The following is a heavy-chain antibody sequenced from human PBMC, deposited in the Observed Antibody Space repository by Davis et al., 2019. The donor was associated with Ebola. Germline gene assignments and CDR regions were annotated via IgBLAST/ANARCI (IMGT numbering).Heavy chain of an antibody. Sequence: PGGSLRLSCAASGFTVSSNYMSWVRQAPGKGLEWVSVIYSGGSTYYADSVKGRFTISRDNSKNTLYLQMNSLRAEDTAVYYCARAKLPVAYYDMDVWGQGTTVTVSS. CDR2: IYSGGST. CDR1: GFTVSSNY. D-gene: IGHD2-8*02. V-gene: IGHV3-66*02. J-gene: IGHJ6*02. CDR3: ARAKLPVAYYDMDV.